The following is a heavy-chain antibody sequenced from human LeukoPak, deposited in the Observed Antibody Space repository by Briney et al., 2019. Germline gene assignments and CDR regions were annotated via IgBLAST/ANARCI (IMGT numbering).Heavy chain of an antibody. V-gene: IGHV3-74*01. Sequence: GGSLRLSCAASGFTFSSYWMHWVRQAPGKGLVWVSRINSDGSSTSYADSVKGRFTISRDNAKNTLYLQMDSLRAEDTAVYYCARDRGPYYDFWSGYYEQDAFDIWGQGTMVTVSS. J-gene: IGHJ3*02. CDR3: ARDRGPYYDFWSGYYEQDAFDI. CDR2: INSDGSST. D-gene: IGHD3-3*01. CDR1: GFTFSSYW.